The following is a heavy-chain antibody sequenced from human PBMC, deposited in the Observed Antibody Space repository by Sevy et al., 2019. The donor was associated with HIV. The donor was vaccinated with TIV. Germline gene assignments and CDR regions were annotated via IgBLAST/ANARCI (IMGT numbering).Heavy chain of an antibody. CDR3: ARLRDYDYVWGSYRTRPLFDY. J-gene: IGHJ4*02. D-gene: IGHD3-16*02. Sequence: SESLSLTCTVSGCSISSSSYYWGWIRQPPGKGLEWIGSIYYSGSTYYNPSLKSRVTISVDTSKNQFSLKLGSVTAADTAVHYCARLRDYDYVWGSYRTRPLFDYWGQGILVTVSS. CDR1: GCSISSSSYY. V-gene: IGHV4-39*01. CDR2: IYYSGST.